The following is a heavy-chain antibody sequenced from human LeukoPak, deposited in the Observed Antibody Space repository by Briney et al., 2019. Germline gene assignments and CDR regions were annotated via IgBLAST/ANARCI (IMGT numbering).Heavy chain of an antibody. V-gene: IGHV3-23*01. CDR1: GFTFTSYS. J-gene: IGHJ4*02. D-gene: IGHD3-3*01. Sequence: PGGSLRLSCAASGFTFTSYSMSWVRQAPGKGLEWVSIISNSGGSTYYAESVKGRFTISRDNSKNKLYLQMNSLRAEDTALYYCAKIGWRGTYRFDFWGQGTLVTVSS. CDR3: AKIGWRGTYRFDF. CDR2: ISNSGGST.